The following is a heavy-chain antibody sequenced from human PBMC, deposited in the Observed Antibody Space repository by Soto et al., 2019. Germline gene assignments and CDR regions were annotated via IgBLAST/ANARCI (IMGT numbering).Heavy chain of an antibody. V-gene: IGHV1-69*13. D-gene: IGHD3-16*01. CDR2: IIPIFGTA. CDR1: GGTFSSYA. J-gene: IGHJ2*01. CDR3: ARVYESLSYWYFDL. Sequence: ASVKVSCKASGGTFSSYAISWVRQAPGQGLEWMGGIIPIFGTANYAQKFQGRVTITADESTSTAYMELSSLRSEDTAVYYCARVYESLSYWYFDLWGRGTLVTVSS.